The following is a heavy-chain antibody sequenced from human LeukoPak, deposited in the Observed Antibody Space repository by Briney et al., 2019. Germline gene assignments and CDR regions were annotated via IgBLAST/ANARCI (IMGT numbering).Heavy chain of an antibody. CDR3: ARADVRGVYRAQYYFDY. CDR2: IYYSGNT. J-gene: IGHJ4*02. V-gene: IGHV4-30-4*07. D-gene: IGHD3-10*02. CDR1: GGSISSAVYS. Sequence: NPSQTLSLTCAVSGGSISSAVYSWSWIRQPPGKGLEWIGYIYYSGNTYYNPSLKSRLTISVDTSKNQFSLKLNSVTAADTAVYYCARADVRGVYRAQYYFDYWGQGTRVTVSS.